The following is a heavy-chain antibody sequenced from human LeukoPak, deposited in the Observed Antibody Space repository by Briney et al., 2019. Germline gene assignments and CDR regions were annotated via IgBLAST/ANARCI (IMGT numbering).Heavy chain of an antibody. D-gene: IGHD3-22*01. J-gene: IGHJ4*02. V-gene: IGHV3-23*01. CDR2: ISVSGGST. CDR3: AKGGSSGYYSSFDY. CDR1: GFTFSSYA. Sequence: GGSLRLSCAASGFTFSSYAMSWVRQAPGKGLEWVSVISVSGGSTSYGDSVKGRFTISRDNSKNTVYLQMNSLRAEDMAVYYCAKGGSSGYYSSFDYWGQGTLVTVSS.